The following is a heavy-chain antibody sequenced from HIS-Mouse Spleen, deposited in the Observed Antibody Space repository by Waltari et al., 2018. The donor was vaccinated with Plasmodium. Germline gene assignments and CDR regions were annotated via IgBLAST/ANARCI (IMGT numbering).Heavy chain of an antibody. V-gene: IGHV3-7*01. CDR3: ASSWYWYFDL. J-gene: IGHJ2*01. CDR1: GFTFGSSW. CDR2: IKQDGSEK. Sequence: EVQLVESGGGLVQPGGSLRLSCASSGFTFGSSWMRWVRQAPGKGLEWVANIKQDGSEKYYVDSVKGRFTISRDNAKNSLYLQMNSLRAEDTAVYYCASSWYWYFDLWGRGTLVTVSS. D-gene: IGHD6-13*01.